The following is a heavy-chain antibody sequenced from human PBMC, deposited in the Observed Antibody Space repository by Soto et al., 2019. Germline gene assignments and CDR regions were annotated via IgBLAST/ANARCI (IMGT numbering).Heavy chain of an antibody. CDR1: GDSIIGIYH. D-gene: IGHD1-1*01. CDR2: IFHTGTT. Sequence: SETLSLTCAVSGDSIIGIYHWAWIRQPPGRSLEWIASIFHTGTTYYTPSLKSRVTISVDTSKNQFSLRLSSVTAADTAVYYCARATGTLRSRNCDYWGQGSLVT. V-gene: IGHV4-38-2*01. CDR3: ARATGTLRSRNCDY. J-gene: IGHJ4*02.